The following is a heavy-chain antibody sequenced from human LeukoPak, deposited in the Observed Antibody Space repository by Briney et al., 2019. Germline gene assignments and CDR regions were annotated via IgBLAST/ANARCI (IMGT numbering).Heavy chain of an antibody. Sequence: GGSLRLSCAASGFTFSSYWMSWVRQAPGKGLEWVANIKEDGSEKRDVDSVKGRFTIPRDNAKNSLYLQMNSLRAEDTAVYYCAELGITMIGGVWGKGTTVTISS. CDR2: IKEDGSEK. V-gene: IGHV3-7*01. CDR3: AELGITMIGGV. D-gene: IGHD3-10*02. CDR1: GFTFSSYW. J-gene: IGHJ6*04.